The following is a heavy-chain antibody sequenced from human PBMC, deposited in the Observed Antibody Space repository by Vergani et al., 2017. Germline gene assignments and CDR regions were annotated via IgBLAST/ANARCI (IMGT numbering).Heavy chain of an antibody. D-gene: IGHD3-10*01. CDR3: ARSYGYDAFDV. V-gene: IGHV4-59*01. J-gene: IGHJ3*01. CDR2: IYYSGSA. CDR1: GGSISSYY. Sequence: QVQLQESGPGLVKPPETLSLACTVSGGSISSYYWSWIRQPPGKGLEWIGYIYYSGSAKYNPSLESRVTMSVDTSKNQFSLNLTSVTAADTAGEYWARSYGYDAFDVWGQGTKVTVSS.